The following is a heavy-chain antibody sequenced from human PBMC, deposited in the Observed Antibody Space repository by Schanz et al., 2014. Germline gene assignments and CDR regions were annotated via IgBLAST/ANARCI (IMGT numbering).Heavy chain of an antibody. D-gene: IGHD6-6*01. Sequence: QVQLVQSGDEVKKPGASVKVSCKTSGYTFSDYGITWVRQAPGQGLEWVGWISPYTGNTHYFDKMEGRVTMTTDTSTSTAYMELRSLRSEDTAVYYCTRDQSPYTNSSDVRYFDYWGQGSLVTVSS. V-gene: IGHV1-18*01. CDR1: GYTFSDYG. CDR2: ISPYTGNT. J-gene: IGHJ4*02. CDR3: TRDQSPYTNSSDVRYFDY.